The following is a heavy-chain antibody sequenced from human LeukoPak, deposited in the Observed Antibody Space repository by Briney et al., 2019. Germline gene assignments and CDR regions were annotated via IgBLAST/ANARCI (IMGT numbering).Heavy chain of an antibody. CDR1: GFTFDDYT. D-gene: IGHD6-13*01. CDR3: AKSSKAAAGTIEYYFDY. Sequence: GGSLRLSCAASGFTFDDYTMHWVRQAPGKGLEWVSLISWDGGSTYYADSVKGRFTISRDNSKNSLYLQMNSLRTEDTALYYCAKSSKAAAGTIEYYFDYWGQGTLVTVSS. CDR2: ISWDGGST. J-gene: IGHJ4*02. V-gene: IGHV3-43*01.